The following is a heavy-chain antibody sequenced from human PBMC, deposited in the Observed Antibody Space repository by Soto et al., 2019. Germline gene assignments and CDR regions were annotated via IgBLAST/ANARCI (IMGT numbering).Heavy chain of an antibody. CDR3: ARHYYASSGYPAPYYHGMDV. J-gene: IGHJ6*02. Sequence: PAETLSLTCTASGCFISSSGMVWVCLRPWPGVGRELIGTIFYSGTTYYNPSLESRITISQNTSNNQFSLKLTSVTAADTAVYYCARHYYASSGYPAPYYHGMDVWGQGTTVTVSS. D-gene: IGHD3-22*01. V-gene: IGHV4-39*01. CDR2: IFYSGTT. CDR1: GCFISSSGMV.